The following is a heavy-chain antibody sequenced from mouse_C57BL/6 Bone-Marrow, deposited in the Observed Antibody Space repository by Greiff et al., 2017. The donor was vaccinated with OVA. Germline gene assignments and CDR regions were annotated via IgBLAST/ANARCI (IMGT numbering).Heavy chain of an antibody. J-gene: IGHJ3*01. CDR2: ISYDGSN. D-gene: IGHD1-1*01. Sequence: EVKLQESGPGLVKPSQSLSLTCSVTGYSITSGYYWNWIRQFPGNKLEWMGYISYDGSNNYNPSLKNRISITRDTSKNQFFLKLNSVTTEDTATYYCARARLLRWFAYWGQGTLVTVSA. CDR1: GYSITSGYY. CDR3: ARARLLRWFAY. V-gene: IGHV3-6*01.